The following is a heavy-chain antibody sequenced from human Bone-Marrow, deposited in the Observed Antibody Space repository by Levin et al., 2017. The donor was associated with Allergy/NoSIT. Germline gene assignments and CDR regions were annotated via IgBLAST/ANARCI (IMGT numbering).Heavy chain of an antibody. Sequence: ASVKVSCAASGFTFSDYSMNWVRQAPGKGLEWVSYISSRGNTIIYADSVKGRFTISRDNAKNSLYLQMNSLRAEDTAMYYCARDLVVRGLSAFDIWGQGTMVTVSS. J-gene: IGHJ3*02. CDR2: ISSRGNTI. V-gene: IGHV3-48*04. CDR1: GFTFSDYS. D-gene: IGHD3-10*01. CDR3: ARDLVVRGLSAFDI.